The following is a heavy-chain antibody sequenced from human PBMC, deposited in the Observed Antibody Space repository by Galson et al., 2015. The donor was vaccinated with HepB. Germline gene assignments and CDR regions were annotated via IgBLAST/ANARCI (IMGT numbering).Heavy chain of an antibody. CDR1: GFTFSSYS. D-gene: IGHD3-16*02. J-gene: IGHJ4*02. V-gene: IGHV3-48*02. Sequence: SLRLSCAASGFTFSSYSMNWVRQAPGKGLEWVSYISSSSSTIYYADSVKGRFTISRDNAKNSLYLQMNSLRDEDTAVYYCARVGLRLGELSSHSEDYWGQGTLVTVSS. CDR2: ISSSSSTI. CDR3: ARVGLRLGELSSHSEDY.